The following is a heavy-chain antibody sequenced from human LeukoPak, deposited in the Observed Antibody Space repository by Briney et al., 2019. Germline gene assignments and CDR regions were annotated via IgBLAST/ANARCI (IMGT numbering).Heavy chain of an antibody. J-gene: IGHJ4*02. D-gene: IGHD3-3*01. CDR3: AKDLYDFWSGPADY. CDR2: IYSGGST. Sequence: GGSLRLSCAASGFTVSSNYMSWVRQAPGKGPEWVSVIYSGGSTYYADSVKGRFTISRDNSKNSLYLQMNSLRAEDTAVYYCAKDLYDFWSGPADYWGQGTLDTVSS. V-gene: IGHV3-66*01. CDR1: GFTVSSNY.